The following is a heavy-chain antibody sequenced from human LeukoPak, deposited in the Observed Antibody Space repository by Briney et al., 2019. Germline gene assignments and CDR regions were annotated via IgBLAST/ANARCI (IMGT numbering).Heavy chain of an antibody. CDR2: ISSNGGST. J-gene: IGHJ4*02. CDR3: AREASMVVRCSDY. CDR1: GFTFSSYA. Sequence: GGSLRLSCAASGFTFSSYAMHWVRQAPGKGLEYVSAISSNGGSTSYANSVKGRFTISRDNSKNTLYLQMGSLRAEDMAVYYCAREASMVVRCSDYWGQGTLVTVSS. D-gene: IGHD6-6*01. V-gene: IGHV3-64*01.